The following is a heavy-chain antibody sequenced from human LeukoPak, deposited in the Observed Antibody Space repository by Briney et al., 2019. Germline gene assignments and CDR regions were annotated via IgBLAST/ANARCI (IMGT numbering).Heavy chain of an antibody. CDR3: ARAGYSYGTGYYFDY. CDR1: GGSLSRYY. V-gene: IGHV4-59*13. D-gene: IGHD5-18*01. CDR2: IYCTGAT. Sequence: PSETLSLTCTVSGGSLSRYYWSWIRLPPGKGLVWLGYIYCTGATYYNPSLKSRVTISLDTSKNQFSLKLSSVTAAEAAVYYCARAGYSYGTGYYFDYWGQGALVTASS. J-gene: IGHJ4*02.